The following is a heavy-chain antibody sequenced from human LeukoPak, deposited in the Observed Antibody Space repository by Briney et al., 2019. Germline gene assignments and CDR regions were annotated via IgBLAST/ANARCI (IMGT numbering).Heavy chain of an antibody. CDR1: GFTFSSYW. J-gene: IGHJ6*04. D-gene: IGHD2-8*01. Sequence: GGSLRLSCAASGFTFSSYWMSWVRQAPGKGLEWVANIKQDGSEKYYVDSVKGRFTISRDNAKNSLYLQLTSLRAEDTAVYYCATRYCTISACRASSYKSFDVWGKGTTVTVSS. CDR3: ATRYCTISACRASSYKSFDV. CDR2: IKQDGSEK. V-gene: IGHV3-7*01.